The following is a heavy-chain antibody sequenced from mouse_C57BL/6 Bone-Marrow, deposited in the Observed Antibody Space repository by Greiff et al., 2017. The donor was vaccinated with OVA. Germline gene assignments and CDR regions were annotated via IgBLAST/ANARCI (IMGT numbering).Heavy chain of an antibody. CDR3: ARSQLRFWFAY. J-gene: IGHJ3*01. V-gene: IGHV1-43*01. CDR2: INPSTGGT. D-gene: IGHD3-2*02. CDR1: GYSFTGYY. Sequence: EVQRVESGPELVKPGASVKISCKASGYSFTGYYMHWVKQSSEKSLEWIGEINPSTGGTSYNQKFKGKATLTVDKSSSTAYMQLKSLTSEDSAVYYCARSQLRFWFAYWGQGTLVTVSA.